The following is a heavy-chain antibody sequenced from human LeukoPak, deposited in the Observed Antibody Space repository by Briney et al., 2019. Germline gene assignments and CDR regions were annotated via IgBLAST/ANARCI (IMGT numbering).Heavy chain of an antibody. CDR1: GYSFSTYW. CDR2: IYPGDSVT. D-gene: IGHD3-10*01. V-gene: IGHV5-51*01. Sequence: GESLKISCKSSGYSFSTYWIGWVRQMPGKGLEWMGFIYPGDSVTRYSPSFQGQVTISADKSISTAYLQWSSLKASDTAMYYCARQSRGVSALDIWGQGTMVTVSS. J-gene: IGHJ3*02. CDR3: ARQSRGVSALDI.